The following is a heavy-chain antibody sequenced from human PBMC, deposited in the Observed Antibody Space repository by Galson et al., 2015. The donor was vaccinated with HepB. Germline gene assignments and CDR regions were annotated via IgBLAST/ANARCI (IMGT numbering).Heavy chain of an antibody. CDR1: GYSFTSYW. Sequence: QSGAEVKKPGESLKISCKGSGYSFTSYWIGWVRQMPGKGLEWMGIIYPGDSDTRYSPSFQGQVTISADKSISTAYLQWSSLKASGTAMYYCARLDYDSSGYHYYGMDVWGQGTTVTVSS. CDR2: IYPGDSDT. D-gene: IGHD3-22*01. CDR3: ARLDYDSSGYHYYGMDV. J-gene: IGHJ6*02. V-gene: IGHV5-51*01.